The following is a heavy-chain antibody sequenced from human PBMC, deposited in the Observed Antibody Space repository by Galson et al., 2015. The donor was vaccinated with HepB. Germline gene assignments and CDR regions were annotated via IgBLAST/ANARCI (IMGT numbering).Heavy chain of an antibody. CDR3: ARDNSRLLWFGELDWFDP. CDR1: GYTFTSHG. V-gene: IGHV1-18*04. J-gene: IGHJ5*02. D-gene: IGHD3-10*01. CDR2: ISAYNGNT. Sequence: CTASGYTFTSHGISWVRQAPGQGLEWMGWISAYNGNTNYAQKLQGRVTMTTDTSTSTAYMELRSLRSDDTAVYYCARDNSRLLWFGELDWFDPRGQGTLVTVSS.